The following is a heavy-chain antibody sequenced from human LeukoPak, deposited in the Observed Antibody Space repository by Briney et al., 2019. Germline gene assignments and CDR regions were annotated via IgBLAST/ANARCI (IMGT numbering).Heavy chain of an antibody. CDR1: GGSISSYY. CDR2: ISGSGGST. Sequence: PSETLSLTCTVSGGSISSYYWSWVRQAPGKGLEWVSAISGSGGSTYYADSVKGRFTISRDNSKNTLYLQMNSLRAEDTAVYYCAKDQDIVVVPANWFDPWGQGTLVTVSS. D-gene: IGHD2-2*01. V-gene: IGHV3-23*01. CDR3: AKDQDIVVVPANWFDP. J-gene: IGHJ5*02.